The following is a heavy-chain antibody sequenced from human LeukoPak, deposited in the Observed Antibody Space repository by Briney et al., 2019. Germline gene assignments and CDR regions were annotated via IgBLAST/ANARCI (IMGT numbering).Heavy chain of an antibody. V-gene: IGHV3-30*02. CDR1: GFTFSSYW. CDR3: AQLDYYDSSGYYSDY. J-gene: IGHJ4*02. CDR2: IRYDGSNK. D-gene: IGHD3-22*01. Sequence: GGSLRLSCAASGFTFSSYWMSWVRQAPGKGLEWVAFIRYDGSNKYYADSVKGRFTISRDNSKNTLYLQMNSLRAEDTAVYYCAQLDYYDSSGYYSDYWGQGTLVTVSS.